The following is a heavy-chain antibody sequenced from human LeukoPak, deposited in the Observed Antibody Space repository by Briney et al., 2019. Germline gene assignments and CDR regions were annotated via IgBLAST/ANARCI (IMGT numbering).Heavy chain of an antibody. J-gene: IGHJ6*03. CDR1: GGSISSYY. V-gene: IGHV4-4*09. Sequence: PSETLSLTCTVSGGSISSYYWSWIRQPPGKGLEGIGYIYTSGSTNYNPSLKSRVTISVDTAKNQFSLKLSSVTAADTAVYYCARQNVYVYPNPRAYYYYMDVWGKGTTVTVSS. CDR3: ARQNVYVYPNPRAYYYYMDV. CDR2: IYTSGST. D-gene: IGHD5/OR15-5a*01.